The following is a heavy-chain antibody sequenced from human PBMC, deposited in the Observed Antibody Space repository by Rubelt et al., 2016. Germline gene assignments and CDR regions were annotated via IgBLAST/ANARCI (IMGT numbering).Heavy chain of an antibody. CDR1: GFTVSSNY. J-gene: IGHJ6*02. CDR3: AKSPDYYFYGMDV. CDR2: IYSGGAT. V-gene: IGHV3-66*01. Sequence: GGGLVQPGGSLRLSCAASGFTVSSNYMSWVRQAPGKGLEWVSLIYSGGATYYADSVKGRFTISRDNSENTLYLQMDSLRVEDTAVYYCAKSPDYYFYGMDVWGQGTTVTVSS.